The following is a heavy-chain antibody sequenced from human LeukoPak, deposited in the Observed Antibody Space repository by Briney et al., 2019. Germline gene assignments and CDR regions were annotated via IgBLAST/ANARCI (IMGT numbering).Heavy chain of an antibody. D-gene: IGHD6-19*01. CDR3: ARGSISSGWYFHY. V-gene: IGHV1-18*01. Sequence: GAPVKVSCKASGYTFTSYGISWVRQAPGQGLEWMGWISAYNGNTNYAQKFQGRVTMTRNTSISTAYMELSSLRSEDTAVYYCARGSISSGWYFHYWGQGTLVTVSS. CDR2: ISAYNGNT. J-gene: IGHJ4*02. CDR1: GYTFTSYG.